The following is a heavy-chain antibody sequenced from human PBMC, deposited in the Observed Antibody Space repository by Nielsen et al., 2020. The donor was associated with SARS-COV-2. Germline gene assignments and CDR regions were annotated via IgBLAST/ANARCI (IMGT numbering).Heavy chain of an antibody. CDR1: GGSMNFFY. Sequence: AGSLTLSCSISGGSMNFFYWSWIRQAPGKGMEWIAYNYNSAKTMYNSSLKSRVTMSVDTAKNQLSLRLTSVTAADTAVYYCARGRAPLRYWGQGILVTVSS. D-gene: IGHD2-15*01. J-gene: IGHJ4*02. CDR2: NYNSAKT. CDR3: ARGRAPLRY. V-gene: IGHV4-59*01.